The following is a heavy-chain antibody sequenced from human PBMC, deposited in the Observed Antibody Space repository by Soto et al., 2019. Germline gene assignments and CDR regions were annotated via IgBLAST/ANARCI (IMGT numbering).Heavy chain of an antibody. V-gene: IGHV3-48*01. J-gene: IGHJ4*02. CDR1: GFTFSSYS. D-gene: IGHD4-17*01. CDR2: ISSSSSTI. Sequence: EVQLVESGGGLVQPGGSLRLSCAASGFTFSSYSMNWVRQAPGMGLEWVSYISSSSSTIYYADSVKGRFTISRDNAKNTLYLQMNSLRAEDTAVYYCASPSLSTVTTPYLFDYWGQGTLVTVSS. CDR3: ASPSLSTVTTPYLFDY.